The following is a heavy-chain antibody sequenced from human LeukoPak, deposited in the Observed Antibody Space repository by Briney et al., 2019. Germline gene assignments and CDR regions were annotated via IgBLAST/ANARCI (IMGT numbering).Heavy chain of an antibody. CDR3: ARGFFLPLSQHRAFDI. CDR2: IIPIFGTA. CDR1: GGTFSSYA. J-gene: IGHJ3*02. D-gene: IGHD2/OR15-2a*01. V-gene: IGHV1-69*13. Sequence: RASVTVSCTASGGTFSSYAISWVRQASGQGLEWMGGIIPIFGTADYAQKFQGRVTITADESTSTAYMELSSLRSEDTAVYYCARGFFLPLSQHRAFDIWGQGTMVTVSS.